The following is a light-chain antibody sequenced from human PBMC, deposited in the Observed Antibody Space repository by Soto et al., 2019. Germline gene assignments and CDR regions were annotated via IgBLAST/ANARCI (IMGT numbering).Light chain of an antibody. Sequence: DIQMTQSPSSVSASVGDRVTITCRASQGIGSWLAWYQQKPGKAPNLLIYDASKLHSGVPSRFSGSGSGTDFSLTISSLQPEDFATYYCQQANSFPHTFGGGTKVDIK. CDR3: QQANSFPHT. J-gene: IGKJ4*01. CDR2: DAS. V-gene: IGKV1-12*01. CDR1: QGIGSW.